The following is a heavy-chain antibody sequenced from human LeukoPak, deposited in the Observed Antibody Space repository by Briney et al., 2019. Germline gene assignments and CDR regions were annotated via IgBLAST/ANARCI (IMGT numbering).Heavy chain of an antibody. CDR2: IYTSGIT. CDR3: ARDPGSSGWYYWYFDL. CDR1: GGSISSFH. D-gene: IGHD6-19*01. Sequence: SETLSLTCAVSGGSISSFHWSWIRQPAGKGLEWIGRIYTSGITNYNPSLKSRVAISVDTSKNQFSLKLSSVTAADTAVYYCARDPGSSGWYYWYFDLWGRGTLVTVSS. V-gene: IGHV4-4*07. J-gene: IGHJ2*01.